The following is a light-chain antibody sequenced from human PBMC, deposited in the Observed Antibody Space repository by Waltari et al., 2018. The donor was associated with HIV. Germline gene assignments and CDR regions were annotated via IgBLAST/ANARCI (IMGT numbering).Light chain of an antibody. CDR3: QLWDSDSDHPGV. Sequence: SYVLPQPPSVTVAPGKPARLTCEGNHIGRKIVHLYQRKPGQAPVLVIYYDADRPSGIPERISATSSGNTATLTITRVEAEDEADYYCQLWDSDSDHPGVFGGGTKLTVL. V-gene: IGLV3-21*04. CDR2: YDA. J-gene: IGLJ3*02. CDR1: HIGRKI.